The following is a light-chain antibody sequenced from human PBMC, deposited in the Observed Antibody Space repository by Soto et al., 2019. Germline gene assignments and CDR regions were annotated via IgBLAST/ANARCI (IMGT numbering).Light chain of an antibody. V-gene: IGKV1-39*01. CDR1: QSISRS. CDR3: QQSYSIPWT. CDR2: AAS. J-gene: IGKJ1*01. Sequence: DIQMTHSPSSLSASVGYRVTITGRASQSISRSFHWYQQKNGKPPKLLIYAASSLQSGVPSRLSGSGYGTDFTLTISSMQTEDFATYSCQQSYSIPWTFGQGTKVDIK.